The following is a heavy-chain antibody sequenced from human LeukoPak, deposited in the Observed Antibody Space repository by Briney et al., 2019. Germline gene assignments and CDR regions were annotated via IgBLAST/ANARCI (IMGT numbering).Heavy chain of an antibody. D-gene: IGHD6-13*01. V-gene: IGHV1-18*01. CDR3: ARDSRGGIAAADRDY. J-gene: IGHJ4*02. CDR2: ISAYNGNT. Sequence: ASVKVSCKASGYTFTSYGISWVRQAPGQGLEWMGWISAYNGNTNYAQKLQGRVTMTTDTSTSTAYMELRSLRSADTAVYYCARDSRGGIAAADRDYWGQGTLVTVSS. CDR1: GYTFTSYG.